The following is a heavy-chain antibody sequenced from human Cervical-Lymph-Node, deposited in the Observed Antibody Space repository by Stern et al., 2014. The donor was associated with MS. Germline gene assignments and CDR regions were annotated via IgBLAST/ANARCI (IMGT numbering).Heavy chain of an antibody. CDR3: ATSTYGLVH. Sequence: VKLVGYGTEVKKTGSSVKVSCKDAGDTFDSYGISWVRQAPGQGLEWMGGLFPFFGTPIYAQKFQGRVTMTADESTTTAYMDLTSLSVEDTAVYYCATSTYGLVHWGQGTLVTVSS. CDR2: LFPFFGTP. CDR1: GDTFDSYG. J-gene: IGHJ4*02. D-gene: IGHD3-10*01. V-gene: IGHV1-69*01.